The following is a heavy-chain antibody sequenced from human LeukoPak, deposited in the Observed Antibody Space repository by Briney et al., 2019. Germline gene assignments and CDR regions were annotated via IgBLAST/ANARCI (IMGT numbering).Heavy chain of an antibody. CDR2: ISSSGRTT. CDR3: ARPSFSSGSYFDH. Sequence: PGGSLRLSCVASGFSFSSYEMNWVRQAPGKGLEWVSYISSSGRTTYYADSVRGRFTISRDNAKNSLYLQMNSLSGEDTAVYFCARPSFSSGSYFDHWGQGTLVTVSS. J-gene: IGHJ4*02. D-gene: IGHD6-19*01. V-gene: IGHV3-48*03. CDR1: GFSFSSYE.